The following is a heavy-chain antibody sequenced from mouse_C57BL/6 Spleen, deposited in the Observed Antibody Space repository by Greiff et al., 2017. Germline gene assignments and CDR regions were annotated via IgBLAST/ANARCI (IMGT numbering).Heavy chain of an antibody. J-gene: IGHJ4*01. V-gene: IGHV1-31*01. D-gene: IGHD2-4*01. CDR2: IYPYNGVS. CDR3: ARRGVYDYDDAMDY. CDR1: GYSFTGYY. Sequence: EVKLQESGPELVKPGASVKISCKASGYSFTGYYMHWVKQSHGNILDWIGYIYPYNGVSSYNQKFKGKATLTVDKSSSTAYMELRSLTSEDSAVYYCARRGVYDYDDAMDYWGQGTSVTVSS.